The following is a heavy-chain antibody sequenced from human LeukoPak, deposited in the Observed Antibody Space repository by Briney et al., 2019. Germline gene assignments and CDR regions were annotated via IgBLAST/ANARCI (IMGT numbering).Heavy chain of an antibody. Sequence: GGSLRLSCAASGFTFSSDAMSWVRQAPGKGLEWVSAISGSGGSPYYADSVKGRFTISRDNSKNTLYLQMNSLRAEDTAVYYCAKDRLQPTGNWFDPWGQGTLVTVSS. D-gene: IGHD1-1*01. CDR2: ISGSGGSP. V-gene: IGHV3-23*01. CDR3: AKDRLQPTGNWFDP. J-gene: IGHJ5*02. CDR1: GFTFSSDA.